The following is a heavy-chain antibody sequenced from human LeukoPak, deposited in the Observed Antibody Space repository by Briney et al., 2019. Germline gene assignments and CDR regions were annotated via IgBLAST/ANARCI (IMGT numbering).Heavy chain of an antibody. Sequence: PGRSLRLSCAASGFTFSSYGMHWVRQAPGKGLEWVAVISYDGSNKYYADSVKGRFTISRDNSKNTLYLQMNSLRAEDTAVYYCAKGTYSGYSFDYWGQGTLVTVSS. D-gene: IGHD5-18*01. CDR3: AKGTYSGYSFDY. J-gene: IGHJ4*02. V-gene: IGHV3-30*18. CDR1: GFTFSSYG. CDR2: ISYDGSNK.